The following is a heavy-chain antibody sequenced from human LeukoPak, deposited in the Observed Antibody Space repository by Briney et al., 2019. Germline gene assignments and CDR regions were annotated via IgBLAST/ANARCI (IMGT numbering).Heavy chain of an antibody. Sequence: GESLKISRKGSGYSFPNYWIGWVRQMPGQGLEWMGIIYPADSDTRYSPSFQGQVTISADKSINTAYLQWTGLKASDTAMYYCARRKGDGYNSPFDYWGQGTLVTVSS. J-gene: IGHJ4*02. V-gene: IGHV5-51*01. D-gene: IGHD5-24*01. CDR2: IYPADSDT. CDR1: GYSFPNYW. CDR3: ARRKGDGYNSPFDY.